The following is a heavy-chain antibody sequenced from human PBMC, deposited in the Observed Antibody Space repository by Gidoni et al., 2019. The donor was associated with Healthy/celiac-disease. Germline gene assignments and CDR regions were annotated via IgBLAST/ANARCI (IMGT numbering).Heavy chain of an antibody. CDR1: RFTFSSDA. CDR2: IRGMGGRT. J-gene: IGHJ4*02. Sequence: VQLVESGGGFVQPGVSLRLSCAASRFTFSSDALSWVRQAPGKGLEVVSAIRGMGGRTYNAESVKGRCTISQDNSKNTLYLQMNSLRAEDTAVYYCALRRGGDLRDWGQGTLVTVSS. V-gene: IGHV3-23*04. CDR3: ALRRGGDLRD. D-gene: IGHD2-21*02.